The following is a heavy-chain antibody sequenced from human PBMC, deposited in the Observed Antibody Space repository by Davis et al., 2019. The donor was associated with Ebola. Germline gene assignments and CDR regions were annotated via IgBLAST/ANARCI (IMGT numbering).Heavy chain of an antibody. D-gene: IGHD3-3*01. CDR2: IYYSGST. V-gene: IGHV4-59*01. CDR3: ARQGWSGYSLRHWLDP. Sequence: SETLSLTCTVSGASINSDYCNFIRQPPGKLLEWIGYIYYSGSTNYNPSLMSRVTISVDTSKNQFSLKLSSVTAADTAVYYCARQGWSGYSLRHWLDPWGRGTLVTVSS. CDR1: GASINSDY. J-gene: IGHJ5*02.